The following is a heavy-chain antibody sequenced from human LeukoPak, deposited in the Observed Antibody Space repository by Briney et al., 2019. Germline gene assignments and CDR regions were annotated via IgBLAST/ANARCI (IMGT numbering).Heavy chain of an antibody. CDR3: AREKIVGVNNWFDP. J-gene: IGHJ5*02. V-gene: IGHV1-2*02. CDR2: INPNSGGT. CDR1: GYTFTGYY. D-gene: IGHD1-26*01. Sequence: GASVKVSCKASGYTFTGYYMHWVRQAPGQGLERMGWINPNSGGTNYAQKFQGRVTKTRDTSISTAYMELSRLRSDDTAVYYCAREKIVGVNNWFDPWGQGTLVTVSS.